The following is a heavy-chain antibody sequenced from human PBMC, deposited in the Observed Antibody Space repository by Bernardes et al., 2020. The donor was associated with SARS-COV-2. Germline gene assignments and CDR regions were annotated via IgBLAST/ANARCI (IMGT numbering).Heavy chain of an antibody. CDR3: ARGTHDFWSGYYTTGYYYYYMDV. CDR2: INHSGST. J-gene: IGHJ6*03. CDR1: GGSFSGYY. Sequence: SETLPLTCAVHGGSFSGYYWSWIRQPPGKGLEWIGEINHSGSTNYNPSLKSRVTRSVDTSKNQFSLKLSSVTAADTAVYYCARGTHDFWSGYYTTGYYYYYMDVWGKGTTVTVSS. D-gene: IGHD3-3*01. V-gene: IGHV4-34*01.